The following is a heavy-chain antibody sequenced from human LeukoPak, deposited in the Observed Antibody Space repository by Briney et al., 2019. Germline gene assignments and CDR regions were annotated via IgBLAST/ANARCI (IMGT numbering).Heavy chain of an antibody. D-gene: IGHD3-9*01. CDR2: IWYDGSNK. CDR3: ARDSLINYDILTGIFDY. CDR1: GFTFSSYG. V-gene: IGHV3-33*01. Sequence: GGSLRLSCAASGFTFSSYGMHWVRQAPGKGLEWVAVIWYDGSNKYYADSVKGRFTISRDNSKNTLYLQMNSLRAEDTAVYYCARDSLINYDILTGIFDYWGQGTLATVSS. J-gene: IGHJ4*02.